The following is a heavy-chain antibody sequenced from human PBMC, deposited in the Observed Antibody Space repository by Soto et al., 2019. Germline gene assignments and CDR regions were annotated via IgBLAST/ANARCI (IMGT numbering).Heavy chain of an antibody. CDR1: GFTFSSYA. V-gene: IGHV3-23*01. J-gene: IGHJ4*02. CDR2: IPGSGGSP. D-gene: IGHD6-6*01. Sequence: PGGSLRLSCAASGFTFSSYAMSWVRQSPGKGLEWVSAIPGSGGSPYYEGSVKGRFTISRDNSKNTLYLQMNNLRVEDTAVYYSAKIGTSSSVSLPLVLLDYWGQGALVTSP. CDR3: AKIGTSSSVSLPLVLLDY.